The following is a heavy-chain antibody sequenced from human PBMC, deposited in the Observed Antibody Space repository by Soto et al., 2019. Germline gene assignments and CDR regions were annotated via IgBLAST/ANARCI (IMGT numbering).Heavy chain of an antibody. D-gene: IGHD1-7*01. V-gene: IGHV3-48*01. CDR1: GFTFSSYS. Sequence: GGSLRLSCAASGFTFSSYSMNWVRQAPGKGLEWVSYISSSSSTIYYADSVKGRFTISRDNAKNSLYLQMNSLRAEDTAVYYCARDGELGPYYYYYMDVWGKGTTVTVSS. CDR3: ARDGELGPYYYYYMDV. CDR2: ISSSSSTI. J-gene: IGHJ6*03.